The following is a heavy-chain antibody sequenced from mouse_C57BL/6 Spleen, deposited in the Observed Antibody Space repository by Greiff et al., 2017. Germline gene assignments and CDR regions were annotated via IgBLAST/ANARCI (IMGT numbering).Heavy chain of an antibody. CDR1: GFNIKDDY. J-gene: IGHJ3*01. Sequence: VQLQQSGAELVRPGDSVKLSCTASGFNIKDDYMHWVKQRPEQGLEWIGWLDPENGDTEYASKFQGKATITADTSSNTAYLQLSSLTSEDTAVYYCTTDYDGSSYGFAYWGQGTLVTVSA. CDR3: TTDYDGSSYGFAY. CDR2: LDPENGDT. V-gene: IGHV14-4*01. D-gene: IGHD1-1*01.